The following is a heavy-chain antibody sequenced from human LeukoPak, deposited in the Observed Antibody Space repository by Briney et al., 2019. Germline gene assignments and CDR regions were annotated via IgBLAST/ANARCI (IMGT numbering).Heavy chain of an antibody. D-gene: IGHD2-15*01. Sequence: SETLSLTCTVSGGSISSYYWSWIRQPAGKGLEWIWRIYTSGSTNYNPSLKSRVTMSVDTSKNQFSLKLSSVTAADTAVYYCARDGRRCSGGSCYSTGVDYWGQGTLVTVSS. J-gene: IGHJ4*02. CDR2: IYTSGST. CDR1: GGSISSYY. CDR3: ARDGRRCSGGSCYSTGVDY. V-gene: IGHV4-4*07.